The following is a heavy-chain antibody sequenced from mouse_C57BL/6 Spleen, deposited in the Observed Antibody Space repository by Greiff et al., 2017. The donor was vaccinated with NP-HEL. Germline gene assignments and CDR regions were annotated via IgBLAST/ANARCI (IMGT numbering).Heavy chain of an antibody. CDR2: INPNNGGT. Sequence: VQLQQSGPELVKPGASVKISCKASGYTFTDYYMNWVKQSHGKSLEWIGDINPNNGGTSYNQKFKGKATLTVDKSSSTAYMELRSLTSEDSAVYYCATPLVLRYAMDYWGQGTSVTVSS. CDR1: GYTFTDYY. D-gene: IGHD1-1*01. CDR3: ATPLVLRYAMDY. J-gene: IGHJ4*01. V-gene: IGHV1-26*01.